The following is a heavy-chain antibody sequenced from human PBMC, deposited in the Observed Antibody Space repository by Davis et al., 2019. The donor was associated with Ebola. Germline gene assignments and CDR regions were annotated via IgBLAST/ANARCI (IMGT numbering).Heavy chain of an antibody. CDR3: ARVDPHYYCSGGSCPLDY. CDR2: ISAYNGNT. CDR1: GYTFTSYY. J-gene: IGHJ4*02. Sequence: AASVKVSCKASGYTFTSYYMHWVRQAPGQGLEWMGWISAYNGNTNYAQKLQGRVTMTTDASTSTAYMELRSLRSDDTAVYYCARVDPHYYCSGGSCPLDYWGQGTLVTVSS. V-gene: IGHV1-18*04. D-gene: IGHD2-15*01.